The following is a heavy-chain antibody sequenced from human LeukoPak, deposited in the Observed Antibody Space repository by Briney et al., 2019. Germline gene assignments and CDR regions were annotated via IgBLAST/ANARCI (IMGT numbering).Heavy chain of an antibody. CDR3: ARGGGWYFDY. CDR2: IGQDGSEN. V-gene: IGHV3-7*01. Sequence: GGSLRLSCAASGFTFSNYWMNWVRQAPGKGLEWVASIGQDGSENHYVDSVKGRFTISRDNAKNSLYLQMNSLRVEDTAVYYCARGGGWYFDYWGQGALITASS. D-gene: IGHD6-19*01. J-gene: IGHJ4*02. CDR1: GFTFSNYW.